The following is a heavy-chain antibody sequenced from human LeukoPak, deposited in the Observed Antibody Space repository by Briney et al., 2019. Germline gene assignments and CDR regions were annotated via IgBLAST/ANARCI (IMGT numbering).Heavy chain of an antibody. CDR2: IYYSGST. Sequence: SETLSLTCTVSGGSISSSSYYWGWTRQPPGKGLEWIGSIYYSGSTYYNPSLKSRVTISVDTSKNQFSLKLSSVTAADTAVYYCARSLLLWFGELLLSGWGQGTLVTVSS. CDR3: ARSLLLWFGELLLSG. J-gene: IGHJ4*02. D-gene: IGHD3-10*01. V-gene: IGHV4-39*01. CDR1: GGSISSSSYY.